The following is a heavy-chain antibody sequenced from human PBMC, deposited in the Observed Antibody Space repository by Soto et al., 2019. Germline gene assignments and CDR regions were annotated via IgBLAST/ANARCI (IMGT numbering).Heavy chain of an antibody. Sequence: SETLSLTCAVYGGSFSSYYWSWILQSPGKWLEWIGEVNHSGSTNYNPSLKSRVTISVDTSKSQFSLKLTSITAAETAVYYCARGGGYDYLDYYYGMDVWGQGTTVTV. CDR1: GGSFSSYY. J-gene: IGHJ6*02. CDR3: ARGGGYDYLDYYYGMDV. CDR2: VNHSGST. D-gene: IGHD5-12*01. V-gene: IGHV4-34*01.